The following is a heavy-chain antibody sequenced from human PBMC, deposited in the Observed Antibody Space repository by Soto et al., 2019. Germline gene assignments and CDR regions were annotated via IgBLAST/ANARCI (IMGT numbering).Heavy chain of an antibody. CDR2: ISAYNGNT. V-gene: IGHV1-18*01. Sequence: GASVKVSCKASGYTFTSYGISWVRQAPGQGLEWMGWISAYNGNTNYAQKFQGRVTMTRDTSTSTVYMELSSLRSEDTAVYYCAREFRESKGRYYYYYGMDVWGQGTTVTVSS. CDR1: GYTFTSYG. J-gene: IGHJ6*02. CDR3: AREFRESKGRYYYYYGMDV. D-gene: IGHD3-10*01.